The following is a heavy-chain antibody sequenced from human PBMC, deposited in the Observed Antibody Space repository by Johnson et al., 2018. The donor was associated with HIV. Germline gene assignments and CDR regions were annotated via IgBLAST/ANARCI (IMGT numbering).Heavy chain of an antibody. CDR1: GFTFSSFD. D-gene: IGHD4-23*01. J-gene: IGHJ3*02. CDR3: ARARQGAVVKWGPGKMDAFDI. V-gene: IGHV3-NL1*01. Sequence: QVQLVESGGGLVQPGGSLRLSCVASGFTFSSFDMHWVRQATGNGLEWVSGINWSGGGTAYADSVKGRFTISTDTSKNTLYLQMNALRAEDTAVYYCARARQGAVVKWGPGKMDAFDIWGQGTMVTVSS. CDR2: INWSGGGT.